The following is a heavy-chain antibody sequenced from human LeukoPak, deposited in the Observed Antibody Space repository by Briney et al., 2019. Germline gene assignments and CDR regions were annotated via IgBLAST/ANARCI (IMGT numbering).Heavy chain of an antibody. D-gene: IGHD6-13*01. CDR3: ARSIAAAGTLAFDI. Sequence: ASVKVSCKASGYTFTGYYKHWVRQAPGQGLEWMGWINPNSGGTNYAQKFQGWVTMTRDTSISTAYMELSRLRSDDTAVYYCARSIAAAGTLAFDIWGQGTMVTVSS. J-gene: IGHJ3*02. CDR1: GYTFTGYY. CDR2: INPNSGGT. V-gene: IGHV1-2*04.